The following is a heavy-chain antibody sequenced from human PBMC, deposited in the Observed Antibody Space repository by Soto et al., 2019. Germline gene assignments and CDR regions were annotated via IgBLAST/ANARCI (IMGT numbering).Heavy chain of an antibody. CDR1: GGSFSGYY. Sequence: PSETLSLTCAVYGGSFSGYYWSWIRQPPGKGLEWIGEINHSGSTNYNPSLKSRVTISVDTSKNQFSLKLSSVTAADTAVYYCARAVAVAGTSWFDPWGQGTLVTVSS. CDR3: ARAVAVAGTSWFDP. V-gene: IGHV4-34*01. J-gene: IGHJ5*02. CDR2: INHSGST. D-gene: IGHD6-19*01.